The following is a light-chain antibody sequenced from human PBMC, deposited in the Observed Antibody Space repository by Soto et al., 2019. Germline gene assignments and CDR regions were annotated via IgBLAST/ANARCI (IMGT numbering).Light chain of an antibody. CDR1: SSDAGGYNY. CDR2: DVS. J-gene: IGLJ1*01. V-gene: IGLV2-14*01. Sequence: QSALTQPASVSGSPVQSITISCTGTSSDAGGYNYVSWYQQHPGKAPKLMIYDVSNRPSGVSNRFSGSKSGNTASLTISGLQAEDEADYYCSSYTSSSTYVFGTGTKVTVL. CDR3: SSYTSSSTYV.